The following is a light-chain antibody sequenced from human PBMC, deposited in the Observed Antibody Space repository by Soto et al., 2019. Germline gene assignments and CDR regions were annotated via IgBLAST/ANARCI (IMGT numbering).Light chain of an antibody. Sequence: QSVLTQPASVSGSPGQSITISCTGTSSDVGSYNRVSWYQQHPGKAPKLMIYEVSKRPSGVSNRFSGSKSGNTASLTIAGLQAEDEAEYYCCSYAASSTPNVFGTRTKLTVL. CDR3: CSYAASSTPNV. CDR2: EVS. V-gene: IGLV2-23*02. CDR1: SSDVGSYNR. J-gene: IGLJ1*01.